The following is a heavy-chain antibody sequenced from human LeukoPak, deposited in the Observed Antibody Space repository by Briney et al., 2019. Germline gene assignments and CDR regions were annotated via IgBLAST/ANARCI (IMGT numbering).Heavy chain of an antibody. CDR2: IYYSGST. CDR1: GGSISSRSYY. D-gene: IGHD3-22*01. Sequence: PSETLSLTCTVSGGSISSRSYYWGWIRQPPGKGLEWIGNIYYSGSTYYNPSLKSRVTISVDTSKNQFSLNLNSVTPADTAVYYCARASRHYYDSSGYFLGWFDPWGQGTLVTVSS. J-gene: IGHJ5*02. V-gene: IGHV4-39*07. CDR3: ARASRHYYDSSGYFLGWFDP.